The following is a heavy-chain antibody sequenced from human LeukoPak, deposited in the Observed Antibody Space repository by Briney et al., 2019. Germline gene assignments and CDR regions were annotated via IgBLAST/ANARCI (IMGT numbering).Heavy chain of an antibody. CDR3: ARGPSSIAARPDWFDP. V-gene: IGHV3-7*01. CDR2: IKQDGSEK. J-gene: IGHJ5*02. D-gene: IGHD6-6*01. Sequence: PGGSLSLSCAASGFTFSSYWMSWVRQAPGKGLEWVANIKQDGSEKYYVDSVKGRFTISRDNAKNSLYLQMNSLRAEDTAVYYCARGPSSIAARPDWFDPWGQGTLVTVSS. CDR1: GFTFSSYW.